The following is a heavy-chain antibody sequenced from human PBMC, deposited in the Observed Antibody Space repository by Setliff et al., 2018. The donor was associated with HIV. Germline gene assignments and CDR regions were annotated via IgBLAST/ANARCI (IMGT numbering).Heavy chain of an antibody. CDR3: ARGPLYGYDRGYFDY. D-gene: IGHD5-12*01. CDR1: GGTFSSYA. V-gene: IGHV1-69*10. J-gene: IGHJ4*02. Sequence: SVKVSCKASGGTFSSYAISWVRQAPGQGLKWMGGIIPILGIANYAQKFQGRVTITADESTSTAYMELSSLRSEDTAVYYCARGPLYGYDRGYFDYWGQGTLVTVSS. CDR2: IIPILGIA.